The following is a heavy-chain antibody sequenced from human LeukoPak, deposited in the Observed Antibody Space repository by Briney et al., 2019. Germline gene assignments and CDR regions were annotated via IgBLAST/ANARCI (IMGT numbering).Heavy chain of an antibody. CDR3: ARGPRLDDYVWGSYRYPEYYFDY. Sequence: PSETLSLTCAVYGGSFSGYYWSWIRQPPGKGLEWIGEINHSGSTNYNPSLKSRVTISVDTSKNQFSLKLSSVTAADTAVYYCARGPRLDDYVWGSYRYPEYYFDYWGQGTLVTVSS. CDR2: INHSGST. D-gene: IGHD3-16*02. J-gene: IGHJ4*02. V-gene: IGHV4-34*01. CDR1: GGSFSGYY.